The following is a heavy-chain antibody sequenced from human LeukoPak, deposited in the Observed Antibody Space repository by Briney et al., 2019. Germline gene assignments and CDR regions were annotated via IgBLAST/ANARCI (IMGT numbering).Heavy chain of an antibody. CDR3: AKNYGDTDY. D-gene: IGHD4-17*01. V-gene: IGHV4-34*01. CDR1: GGSFDGYY. Sequence: PSETLSLTCAVYGGSFDGYYWSWIRQPPGEGLEWIGDINYSESTNYNPSLKSRVSMSVDTSKNQFSLNLSPVTAADTAVYYCAKNYGDTDYWGQGTLVTVSS. J-gene: IGHJ4*02. CDR2: INYSEST.